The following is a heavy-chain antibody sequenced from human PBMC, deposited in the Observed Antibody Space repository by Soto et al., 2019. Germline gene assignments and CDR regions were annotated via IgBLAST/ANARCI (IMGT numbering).Heavy chain of an antibody. Sequence: ASVKVCCKASGYTFTSYAMHWVRQAPGQRLEWMGWINAGNGNAKYSQKFQGRVTITRDTSASTAYMELSSLRSEGTAVYYCARDSIVVVVAADPLGFDPWGQGTLVTVS. D-gene: IGHD2-15*01. V-gene: IGHV1-3*01. CDR1: GYTFTSYA. J-gene: IGHJ5*02. CDR2: INAGNGNA. CDR3: ARDSIVVVVAADPLGFDP.